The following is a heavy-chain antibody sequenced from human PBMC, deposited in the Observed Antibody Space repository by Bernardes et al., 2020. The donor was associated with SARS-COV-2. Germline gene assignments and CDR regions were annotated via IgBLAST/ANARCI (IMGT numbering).Heavy chain of an antibody. Sequence: VGSLFLSRAASGFTFSSSGMHWVRQAPGQGLEWVAVIWYDGSNKYYADSVKGRFTISRDNSKNTLYLQMNSLRAEDTAVYYCAREATSSSWSEYYFDYWGQGTLVTVSS. V-gene: IGHV3-33*01. D-gene: IGHD6-13*01. CDR2: IWYDGSNK. CDR3: AREATSSSWSEYYFDY. J-gene: IGHJ4*02. CDR1: GFTFSSSG.